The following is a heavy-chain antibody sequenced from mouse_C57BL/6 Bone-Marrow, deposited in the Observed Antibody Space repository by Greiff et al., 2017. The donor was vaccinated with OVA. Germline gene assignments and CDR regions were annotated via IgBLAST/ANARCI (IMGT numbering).Heavy chain of an antibody. J-gene: IGHJ3*01. CDR2: IRNKANGYTT. V-gene: IGHV7-3*01. D-gene: IGHD1-1*01. CDR3: ARWGYGSSLAY. Sequence: EVKLVESGGGLVQPGGSLSLSCAASGFTFTDYYMSWVRQPPGKALEWLGFIRNKANGYTTEYSASVKGRFTISRDNSQSILYLQMNALRAEDSATYYCARWGYGSSLAYWGQGTLVTVSA. CDR1: GFTFTDYY.